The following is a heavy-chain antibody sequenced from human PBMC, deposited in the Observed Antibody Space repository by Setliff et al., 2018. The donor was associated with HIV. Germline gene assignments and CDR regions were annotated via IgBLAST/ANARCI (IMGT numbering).Heavy chain of an antibody. Sequence: SETLSLTCTVSGDSLAGSHYSWGWVRQPPGQGLEWLGNLFHTGSSYFNPSLKSRLTMSVDTSKNQFSLSLISMTAADSAVYYCARLGDNSDLRSTYFFYYMDVWGKGTTVTVSS. CDR1: GDSLAGSHYS. J-gene: IGHJ6*03. CDR3: ARLGDNSDLRSTYFFYYMDV. D-gene: IGHD3-22*01. CDR2: LFHTGSS. V-gene: IGHV4-39*01.